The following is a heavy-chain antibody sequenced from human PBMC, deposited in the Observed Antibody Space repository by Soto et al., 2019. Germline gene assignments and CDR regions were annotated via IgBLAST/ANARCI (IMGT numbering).Heavy chain of an antibody. D-gene: IGHD3-22*01. CDR1: GGTFSSYA. CDR2: IIPIFGTA. J-gene: IGHJ6*02. Sequence: KVSCKASGGTFSSYAISWVRQAPGQGLEWMGGIIPIFGTANYAQKFQGRVTITADESTSTAYMELSSLRSEDTAVYYCARALFPTYYYDSSGTRRAYYYGMDVWGQGTTVTVS. V-gene: IGHV1-69*01. CDR3: ARALFPTYYYDSSGTRRAYYYGMDV.